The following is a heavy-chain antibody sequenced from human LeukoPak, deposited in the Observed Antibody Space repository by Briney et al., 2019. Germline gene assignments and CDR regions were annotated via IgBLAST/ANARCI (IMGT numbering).Heavy chain of an antibody. CDR1: EYTFTGYY. Sequence: APVKVSCKASEYTFTGYYMHWVRQAPGQGLEWMGWINPNSGGTNYAQKFQGRVTMTRDTSISTAYMELSRLRSDDTAVYYCARGYGSGSFDAFDIWGQGTMVTVSS. D-gene: IGHD3-10*01. J-gene: IGHJ3*02. CDR3: ARGYGSGSFDAFDI. V-gene: IGHV1-2*02. CDR2: INPNSGGT.